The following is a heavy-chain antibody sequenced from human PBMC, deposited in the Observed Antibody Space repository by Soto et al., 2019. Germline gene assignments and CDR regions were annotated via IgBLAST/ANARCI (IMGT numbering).Heavy chain of an antibody. CDR2: ISAYNGNT. Sequence: QVQLVQSGAEVKKPGASVKVSCKASGYTFTSYGISWVRQAPGQGLEWMGWISAYNGNTNYAQKLQGRVTMTTDTSTSRAYRELRSLRSDYTAVYYCARDGSIAARSGPPHNYYYYGMDFWGQGTTVTVSS. J-gene: IGHJ6*02. V-gene: IGHV1-18*01. CDR1: GYTFTSYG. CDR3: ARDGSIAARSGPPHNYYYYGMDF. D-gene: IGHD6-6*01.